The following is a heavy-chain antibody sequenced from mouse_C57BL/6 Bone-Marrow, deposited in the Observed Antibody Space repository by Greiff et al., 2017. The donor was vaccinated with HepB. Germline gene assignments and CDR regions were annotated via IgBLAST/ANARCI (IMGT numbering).Heavy chain of an antibody. CDR1: EYEFPSHD. V-gene: IGHV5-2*01. Sequence: EVQLQESGGGLVQPGESLKLSCESNEYEFPSHDMSWVRKTPEKRLELVAAINSDGGSTYYPDTMERRFIISRDNTKKTLYLQMSSLRSEDTALYYCARRYDYDGGKGFAYWGQGTLVTVSA. CDR3: ARRYDYDGGKGFAY. J-gene: IGHJ3*01. CDR2: INSDGGST. D-gene: IGHD2-4*01.